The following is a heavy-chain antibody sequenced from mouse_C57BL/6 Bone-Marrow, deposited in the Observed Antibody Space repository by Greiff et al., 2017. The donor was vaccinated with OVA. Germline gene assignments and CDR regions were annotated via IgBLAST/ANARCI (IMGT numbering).Heavy chain of an antibody. V-gene: IGHV1-72*01. D-gene: IGHD2-3*01. CDR2: IDPNSGGT. CDR1: GYTFTSYW. J-gene: IGHJ3*01. Sequence: QVQLQQPGAELVKPGASVKLSCKASGYTFTSYWMHWVKQRPGRGLEWIGRIDPNSGGTKYNEKFKSKATLTVDKPSSTAYMQLSSLTSEDSAVYYCARRGDGYPGWFAYWGQGTLVTVSA. CDR3: ARRGDGYPGWFAY.